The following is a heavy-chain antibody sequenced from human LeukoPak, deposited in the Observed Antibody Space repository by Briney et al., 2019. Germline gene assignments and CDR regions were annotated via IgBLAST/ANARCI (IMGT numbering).Heavy chain of an antibody. V-gene: IGHV3-23*01. CDR1: GFTFDNHA. CDR3: AKDILTYYYGTSGYYFDY. Sequence: GGSLRLSCAASGFTFDNHAMTWVRQAPGKGLEWVSVITGSGDARYYADSAKGRFTISRDNSKNTLHLQMNTLRVEDTALYYCAKDILTYYYGTSGYYFDYWGQGTLVTVSS. CDR2: ITGSGDAR. D-gene: IGHD3-3*01. J-gene: IGHJ4*02.